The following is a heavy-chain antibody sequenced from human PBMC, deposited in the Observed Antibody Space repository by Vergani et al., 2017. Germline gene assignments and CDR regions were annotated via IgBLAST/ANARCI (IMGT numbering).Heavy chain of an antibody. D-gene: IGHD6-19*01. V-gene: IGHV7-4-1*01. CDR3: ARAKRGRRAVGATDA. CDR1: GYTFNNYA. J-gene: IGHJ5*02. CDR2: INPTTGNP. Sequence: QEQLVQSGSELKKPGASVKVSCKASGYTFNNYAIHWVRQAPGQGLEWMGWINPTTGNPTYARAFTGRFVFSLDTSISTAYLQSGSLKAEDTAVYFCARAKRGRRAVGATDAWGQGTLLTVSS.